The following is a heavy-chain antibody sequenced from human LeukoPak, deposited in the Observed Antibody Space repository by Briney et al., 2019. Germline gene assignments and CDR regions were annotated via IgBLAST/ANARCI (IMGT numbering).Heavy chain of an antibody. J-gene: IGHJ4*02. CDR2: ISWNSGSI. D-gene: IGHD1-26*01. V-gene: IGHV3-9*01. CDR3: AKDRALSGSLYYFDC. CDR1: GFTFDDYA. Sequence: PGRSLRLSCAASGFTFDDYAMHWVRQAPGKGLEWVSGISWNSGSIGYADSVKGRFTISRDNAKNSLYLQMNSLRAEDTALYYCAKDRALSGSLYYFDCWGQGTLVTVSS.